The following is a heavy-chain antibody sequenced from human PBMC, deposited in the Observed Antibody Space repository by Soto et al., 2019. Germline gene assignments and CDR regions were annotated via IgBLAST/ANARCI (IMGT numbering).Heavy chain of an antibody. J-gene: IGHJ3*02. V-gene: IGHV1-18*01. D-gene: IGHD2-15*01. CDR3: ARDGVTVAFPEIIDAFDI. CDR2: ISAYNGNT. CDR1: GYTFTSYG. Sequence: QVQLVQSGAGVKKPGASVKVSCKASGYTFTSYGISWVRQAPGQGLEWMGWISAYNGNTNYAQKLQGRVTMTTDTSTSTAYMELRSLRSDDTAVYYCARDGVTVAFPEIIDAFDIWGQGTMVTVSS.